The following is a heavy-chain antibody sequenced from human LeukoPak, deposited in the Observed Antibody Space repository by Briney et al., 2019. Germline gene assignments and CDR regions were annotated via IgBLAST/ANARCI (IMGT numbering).Heavy chain of an antibody. CDR1: GVSISSYY. CDR2: MYYSGST. Sequence: PSETLSLTCTVSGVSISSYYWSWVRQPPGKGLEWLGCMYYSGSTKYNPSLKSRVTISVDTSKNQFSLKLSSVTAADTAVYYCARGYSGYATDDAFDIWGQGTMVTVSS. J-gene: IGHJ3*02. D-gene: IGHD5-12*01. CDR3: ARGYSGYATDDAFDI. V-gene: IGHV4-59*08.